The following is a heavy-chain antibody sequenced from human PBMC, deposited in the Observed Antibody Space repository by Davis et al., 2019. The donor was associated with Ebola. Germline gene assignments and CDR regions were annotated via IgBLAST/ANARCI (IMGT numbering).Heavy chain of an antibody. D-gene: IGHD6-19*01. CDR3: AREAINSSGWPLDY. J-gene: IGHJ4*02. CDR2: TYYRSKWYN. Sequence: PSETLSLTCAISGDSVSSNSAAWNWIRQSPSRGLEWLGRTYYRSKWYNDYAVSVKSRITINPDTSNNQFSLQLNSVTPEDTAVYYCAREAINSSGWPLDYWGQGTLVTVSS. V-gene: IGHV6-1*01. CDR1: GDSVSSNSAA.